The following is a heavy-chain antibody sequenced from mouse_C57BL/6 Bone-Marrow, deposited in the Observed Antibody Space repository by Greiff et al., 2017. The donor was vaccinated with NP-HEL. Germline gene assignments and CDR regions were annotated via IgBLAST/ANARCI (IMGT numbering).Heavy chain of an antibody. J-gene: IGHJ3*01. D-gene: IGHD2-4*01. CDR2: IYPGDGDT. CDR1: GYAFSSSW. CDR3: ARSGGLRRGFAY. V-gene: IGHV1-82*01. Sequence: VKLMESGPELVKPGASVKISCKASGYAFSSSWMNWVKQRPGKGLEWIGRIYPGDGDTNYNGKFKGKATLTADKSSSTAYMQLSSLTSEDSAVYVCARSGGLRRGFAYWGQGTLVTVSA.